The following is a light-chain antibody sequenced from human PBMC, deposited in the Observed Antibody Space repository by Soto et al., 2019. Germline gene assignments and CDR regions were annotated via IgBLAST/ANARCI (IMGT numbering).Light chain of an antibody. Sequence: DIQMTQSPSSLSASVVDRVTITCQASQDIGKYLNWYQHKPGKAPKLLIYDASNLKTGVPSRFSGSGSGTDFTFTISSLQPDDIATYYCQQYINLPLTFGGGTKVDIK. V-gene: IGKV1-33*01. CDR1: QDIGKY. CDR2: DAS. J-gene: IGKJ4*01. CDR3: QQYINLPLT.